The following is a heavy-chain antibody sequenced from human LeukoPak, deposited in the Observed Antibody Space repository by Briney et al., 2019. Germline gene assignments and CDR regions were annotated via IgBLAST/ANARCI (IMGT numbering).Heavy chain of an antibody. D-gene: IGHD6-13*01. CDR1: GLSFSSYA. CDR2: IAATGGDL. Sequence: GGSLRLSCAAAGLSFSSYAMTWVRQAPRKWIEWVSAIAATGGDLYYADSVKGRFTISRDNSKNTLYLQIHSLRAEDTAIYYCAKYLAAGKFYFDYWGQGTLVTVSS. J-gene: IGHJ4*02. CDR3: AKYLAAGKFYFDY. V-gene: IGHV3-23*01.